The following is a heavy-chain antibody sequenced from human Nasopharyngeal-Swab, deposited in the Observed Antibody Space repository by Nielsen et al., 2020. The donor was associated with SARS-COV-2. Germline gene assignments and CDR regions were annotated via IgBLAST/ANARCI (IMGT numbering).Heavy chain of an antibody. J-gene: IGHJ6*03. Sequence: SVQVSCNASAGTISSNAIRWVRQAPGQGLGWMGSIIPICGTANYAQKFQGRVTITADKSTSTAYMELSSLRSEDTAVYYCARCMGSGGCCYYHYYMDVWGKGTTVTVSS. V-gene: IGHV1-69*06. CDR2: IIPICGTA. CDR1: AGTISSNA. CDR3: ARCMGSGGCCYYHYYMDV. D-gene: IGHD3-16*01.